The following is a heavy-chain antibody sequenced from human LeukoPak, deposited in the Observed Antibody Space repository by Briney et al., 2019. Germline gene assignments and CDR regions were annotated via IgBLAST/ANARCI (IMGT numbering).Heavy chain of an antibody. V-gene: IGHV3-23*01. CDR3: ARDWGMGDQLLRIDY. CDR1: GFTFNTYA. J-gene: IGHJ4*02. Sequence: GSLRLSFTASGFTFNTYAINLVRPAPGKGLELGSGISGSGVSTYYADSVKGRFTISRDNSNNTLYLQMSSLGAEDTAVYYCARDWGMGDQLLRIDYWGQGTLVTVPS. CDR2: ISGSGVST. D-gene: IGHD2-2*01.